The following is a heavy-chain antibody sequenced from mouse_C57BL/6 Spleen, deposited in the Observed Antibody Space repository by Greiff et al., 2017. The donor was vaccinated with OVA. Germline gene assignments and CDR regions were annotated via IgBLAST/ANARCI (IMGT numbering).Heavy chain of an antibody. Sequence: EVNVVESGGGLVQSGRSLRLSCATSGFTFSDFYMEWVRQAPGKGLEWIAESRNKANAYTTEYSASVTGRFIVYRDTSQSILYLQMNALRAEDTAIYYCARDAITTVAWYIDVWGTGTTVTVSS. CDR3: ARDAITTVAWYIDV. D-gene: IGHD1-1*01. CDR2: SRNKANAYTT. CDR1: GFTFSDFY. V-gene: IGHV7-1*01. J-gene: IGHJ1*03.